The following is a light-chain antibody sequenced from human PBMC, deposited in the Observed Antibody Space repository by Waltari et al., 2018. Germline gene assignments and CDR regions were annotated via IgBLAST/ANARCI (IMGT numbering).Light chain of an antibody. CDR2: AAS. V-gene: IGKV1D-13*01. CDR3: QQSHNFPLT. J-gene: IGKJ4*01. Sequence: AFQLTQSPSSLSASIGERVTITCRASQGIFSALAWYQQKPGKPPKLLIYAASILESGVPSRFSGSGSGTDFTLTINSLEAEDFGTYYCQQSHNFPLTFGGGTKVDNK. CDR1: QGIFSA.